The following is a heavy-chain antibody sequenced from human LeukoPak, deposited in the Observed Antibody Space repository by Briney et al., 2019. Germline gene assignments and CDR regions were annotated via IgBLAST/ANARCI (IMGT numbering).Heavy chain of an antibody. J-gene: IGHJ4*02. D-gene: IGHD6-13*01. V-gene: IGHV3-33*01. CDR2: IWYDGSNK. Sequence: PGRSLRLSCAASGFTFSSYGMHWVRQAPGKGLEWVAVIWYDGSNKYYADSVKGRFTISRDNSKNTLYLQMNSLRAEDTAVYYCAREGGIAAASLDYWGQGTLVTVSS. CDR3: AREGGIAAASLDY. CDR1: GFTFSSYG.